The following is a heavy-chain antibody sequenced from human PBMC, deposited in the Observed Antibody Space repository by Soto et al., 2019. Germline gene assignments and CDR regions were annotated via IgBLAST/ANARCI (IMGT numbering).Heavy chain of an antibody. CDR2: ISAYNGNT. CDR3: ARDLTPPDY. V-gene: IGHV1-18*01. J-gene: IGHJ4*02. CDR1: GYTFTSYA. Sequence: ASVKDSCKASGYTFTSYAMHWVRQAPGQGLEWMGWISAYNGNTNYAQKLQGRVTMTTDTSTSTAYMELRSLRSDDTAVYYCARDLTPPDYWGQGTLVTVSS.